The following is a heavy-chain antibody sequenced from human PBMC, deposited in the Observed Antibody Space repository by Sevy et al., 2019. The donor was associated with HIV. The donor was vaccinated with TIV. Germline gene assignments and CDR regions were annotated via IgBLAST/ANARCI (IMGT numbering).Heavy chain of an antibody. CDR3: TTDVDTAMVGYFDY. D-gene: IGHD5-18*01. Sequence: GGSLRLSCAASGFTFSNAWMSWVRQAPGKGLEWVGLIKSKTDGGTTDYAAPVKGRFTISRDDSKNTLYLQMNSLKTEDTAVYYCTTDVDTAMVGYFDYWGQGTLVTVSS. CDR2: IKSKTDGGTT. J-gene: IGHJ4*02. V-gene: IGHV3-15*01. CDR1: GFTFSNAW.